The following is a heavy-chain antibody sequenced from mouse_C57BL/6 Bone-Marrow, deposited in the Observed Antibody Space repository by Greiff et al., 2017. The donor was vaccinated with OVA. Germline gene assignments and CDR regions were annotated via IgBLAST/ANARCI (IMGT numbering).Heavy chain of an antibody. CDR2: IHPNSGST. Sequence: VQLQQPGAELVKPGASVKLSCKASGYTFTSYWMHWVKQRPGQGLEWIGMIHPNSGSTNYNEKFKSKATLTVDKSSSTAYMQLSSLTSEDSTVYYCARQVVPEGYFEVWGTGTTVTVSS. V-gene: IGHV1-64*01. J-gene: IGHJ1*03. D-gene: IGHD1-1*02. CDR3: ARQVVPEGYFEV. CDR1: GYTFTSYW.